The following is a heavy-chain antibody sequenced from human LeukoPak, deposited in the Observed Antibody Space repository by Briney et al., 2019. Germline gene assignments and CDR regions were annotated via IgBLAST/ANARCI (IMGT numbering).Heavy chain of an antibody. Sequence: GGSLRLSCAASGFTFDDYAMHWVRQAPGKGLEWVSGISWNSGSIGYADSAKGRFTISRDNAKNSLYLQMNSLRAEDMALYYCAKDIGAVAGTWYFDLWGRGTLVTVSS. CDR1: GFTFDDYA. D-gene: IGHD6-19*01. CDR3: AKDIGAVAGTWYFDL. V-gene: IGHV3-9*03. CDR2: ISWNSGSI. J-gene: IGHJ2*01.